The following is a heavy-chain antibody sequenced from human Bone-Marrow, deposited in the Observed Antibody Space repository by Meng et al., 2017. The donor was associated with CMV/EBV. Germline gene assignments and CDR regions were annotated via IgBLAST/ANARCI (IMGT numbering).Heavy chain of an antibody. CDR2: INSDGSST. V-gene: IGHV3-74*01. J-gene: IGHJ6*02. D-gene: IGHD3-10*01. Sequence: GGSLRLSCAASGFTFSTYWMHWVRQAPGKGLVWVSRINSDGSSTSYADSVKGRFTISRDNAKNTLYLQMNSLRAEDTAVYYCTRDLPSYYYGSGSYSGGMDVWGQGTTVTVS. CDR3: TRDLPSYYYGSGSYSGGMDV. CDR1: GFTFSTYW.